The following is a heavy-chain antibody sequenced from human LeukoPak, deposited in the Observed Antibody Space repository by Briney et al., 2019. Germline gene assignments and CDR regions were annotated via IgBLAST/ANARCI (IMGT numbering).Heavy chain of an antibody. CDR3: ARECSSTSCYGIFDY. J-gene: IGHJ4*02. CDR1: GFTFSSYW. D-gene: IGHD2-2*01. Sequence: PGGSLRLSCAASGFTFSSYWMSWVRQAPGKGLEWVANRKQDGSEKYYVDSVKGRFTISRDNAKNSLYLQMNSLRAEDTAVYYCARECSSTSCYGIFDYWGQGTLVTVSS. V-gene: IGHV3-7*01. CDR2: RKQDGSEK.